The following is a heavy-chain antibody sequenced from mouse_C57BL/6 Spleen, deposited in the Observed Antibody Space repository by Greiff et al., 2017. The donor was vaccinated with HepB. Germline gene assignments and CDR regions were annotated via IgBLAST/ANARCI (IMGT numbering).Heavy chain of an antibody. CDR1: GFSLTSYG. CDR3: ARHPGHYYAMDY. Sequence: VKLMESGPGLVAPSQSLSITCTVSGFSLTSYGVHWVRQPPGKGLEWLVVIWSDGSTTYNSALKSRLSIIKDNSKSQVFLKMNSLQTDDTAMYYCARHPGHYYAMDYWGQGTSVTVSS. V-gene: IGHV2-6-1*01. CDR2: IWSDGST. J-gene: IGHJ4*01.